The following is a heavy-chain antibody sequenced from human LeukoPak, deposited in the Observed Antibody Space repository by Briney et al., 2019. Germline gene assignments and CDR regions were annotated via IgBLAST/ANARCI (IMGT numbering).Heavy chain of an antibody. CDR1: GFTYSSYE. J-gene: IGHJ4*02. CDR3: ARNGYSGYDFLDY. CDR2: ISSSGSTI. V-gene: IGHV3-48*03. D-gene: IGHD5-12*01. Sequence: GGSLRLSCAASGFTYSSYEMNWVRQAPGKGLEWVSYISSSGSTIYYADSVKGRFTISRDNTKNSLYLQMNRLRDEDTAVYYCARNGYSGYDFLDYWGQGTLVTVSS.